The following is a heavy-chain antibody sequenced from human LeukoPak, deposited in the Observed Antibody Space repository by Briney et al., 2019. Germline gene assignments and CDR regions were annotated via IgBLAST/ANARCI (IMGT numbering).Heavy chain of an antibody. CDR1: GGPISSGGYY. CDR2: IYYSGST. V-gene: IGHV4-31*03. Sequence: SETLSLTCTVSGGPISSGGYYWSWIRQHPGKGLEWIGYIYYSGSTYYNPSLKSRVTISVDTSKNQFSLKLSSVTAADTAVYYCARARGVRGVIEYYFDYWGQGTLVTVSS. D-gene: IGHD3-10*01. J-gene: IGHJ4*02. CDR3: ARARGVRGVIEYYFDY.